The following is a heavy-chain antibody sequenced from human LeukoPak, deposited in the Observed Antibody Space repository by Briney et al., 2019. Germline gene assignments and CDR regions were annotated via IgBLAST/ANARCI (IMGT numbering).Heavy chain of an antibody. D-gene: IGHD3-10*01. CDR2: IYMTGST. Sequence: SETLSLTCTVSGGSISGHYWSWIRQPAGKGLEWIGRIYMTGSTNYNPSLKSRVTMSVDMSKNQFSLKLSSVAAADTAVYFCARVALFGSGSYYWFDPWGQGTLVTVSS. CDR1: GGSISGHY. V-gene: IGHV4-4*07. J-gene: IGHJ5*02. CDR3: ARVALFGSGSYYWFDP.